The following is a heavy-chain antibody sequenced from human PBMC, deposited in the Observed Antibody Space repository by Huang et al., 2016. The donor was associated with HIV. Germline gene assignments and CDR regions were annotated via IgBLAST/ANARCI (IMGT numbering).Heavy chain of an antibody. CDR3: ARQGVGDFVVEPTGLGAFDI. J-gene: IGHJ3*02. CDR1: GYTFNGYW. V-gene: IGHV5-51*01. CDR2: IYPGDADT. D-gene: IGHD2-2*01. Sequence: EVQLVQSGAVVKKPGESLKISCKGSGYTFNGYWIGWVRQMRGKGLEWMGIIYPGDADTTYSPSFQGQVTISADKSISTAYLQWSGLKASDTAMYYCARQGVGDFVVEPTGLGAFDIWGQGTMVTVSS.